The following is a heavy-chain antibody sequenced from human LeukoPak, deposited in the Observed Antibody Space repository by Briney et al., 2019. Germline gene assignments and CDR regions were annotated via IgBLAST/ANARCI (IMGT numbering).Heavy chain of an antibody. CDR2: ISWNDVTT. CDR3: AKERGTSGYFDY. Sequence: GGSLRLSCAASGFTFDDFTMHWVRQAPGKGLEWVSLISWNDVTTYYADSVKGRFTISRDNSKNSLYLQMNSLRTEDTALYYCAKERGTSGYFDYWGQGTLVTVSS. D-gene: IGHD3-10*01. J-gene: IGHJ4*02. V-gene: IGHV3-43*01. CDR1: GFTFDDFT.